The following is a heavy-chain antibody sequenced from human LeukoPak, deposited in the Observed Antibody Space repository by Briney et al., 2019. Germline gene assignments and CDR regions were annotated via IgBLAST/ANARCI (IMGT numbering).Heavy chain of an antibody. CDR3: ARHGYTASHYFLDF. Sequence: SETLSLTCTVSSGSINSYYWGWVRQPAGRGLEWIGRIYTTGKTDYNPSLKSRLTMSVDTSKRQFSLNLRSVTAADTAIYYCARHGYTASHYFLDFWSQGTLVSVSS. D-gene: IGHD3-16*01. J-gene: IGHJ4*02. V-gene: IGHV4-4*07. CDR2: IYTTGKT. CDR1: SGSINSYY.